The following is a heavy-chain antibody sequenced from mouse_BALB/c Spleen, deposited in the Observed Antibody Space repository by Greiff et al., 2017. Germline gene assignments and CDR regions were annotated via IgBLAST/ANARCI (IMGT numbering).Heavy chain of an antibody. D-gene: IGHD2-4*01. V-gene: IGHV1-69*02. J-gene: IGHJ3*01. CDR2: IDPSDSET. Sequence: QVQLQQPGAELVKPGAPVKLSCKASGYTFTSYWMNWVKQRPGRGLEWIGRIDPSDSETHYNQKFKDKATLTVDKSSSTAYIQLSSLTSEDSAVYYCAIYYDYDDPFAYWGQGTLVTVSA. CDR1: GYTFTSYW. CDR3: AIYYDYDDPFAY.